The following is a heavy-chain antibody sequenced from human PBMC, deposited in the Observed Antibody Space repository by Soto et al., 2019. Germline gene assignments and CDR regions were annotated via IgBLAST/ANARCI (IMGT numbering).Heavy chain of an antibody. J-gene: IGHJ4*02. CDR1: GFTFSSHA. CDR2: ISSDGSNK. CDR3: ARDDEGGSDCDLGY. V-gene: IGHV3-30-3*01. D-gene: IGHD1-26*01. Sequence: QVQLVESGGGVVQPGRSLRLSCAVSGFTFSSHAMHWVHQAPGKGLEWVTLISSDGSNKYYADFVKGRFTTSRDNSKNTMYLQMNSLRVEDTAVYYCARDDEGGSDCDLGYWGQGALVTVSS.